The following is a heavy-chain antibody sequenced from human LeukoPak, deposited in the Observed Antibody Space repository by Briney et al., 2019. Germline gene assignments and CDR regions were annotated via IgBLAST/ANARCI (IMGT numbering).Heavy chain of an antibody. CDR3: ARSYGSGRPWGYYFDY. V-gene: IGHV3-23*01. Sequence: PGGSLRLSCAASGFTFSSYAMSWVRQAPGKGLEWVSAISGSGGSTYYADSVKGRFTISRDNAKNSLYLQMNSLRAEDTAVYYCARSYGSGRPWGYYFDYWGQGTLVTVSS. CDR2: ISGSGGST. D-gene: IGHD3-10*01. CDR1: GFTFSSYA. J-gene: IGHJ4*02.